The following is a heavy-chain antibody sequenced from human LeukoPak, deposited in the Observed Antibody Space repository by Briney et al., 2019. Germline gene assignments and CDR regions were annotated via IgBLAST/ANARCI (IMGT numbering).Heavy chain of an antibody. CDR1: GFTFDDYF. CDR3: ARSRARIAAAVYYFDY. CDR2: ITNSGYTK. J-gene: IGHJ4*02. D-gene: IGHD6-13*01. Sequence: GGSLRLSCAAAGFTFDDYFMGWVRQAPGKGLEGVSYITNSGYTKYYADSVRGRFTISKDNSKNSLYLHMSGLRAEDTAVYYCARSRARIAAAVYYFDYWGQGTPVTVSS. V-gene: IGHV3-11*01.